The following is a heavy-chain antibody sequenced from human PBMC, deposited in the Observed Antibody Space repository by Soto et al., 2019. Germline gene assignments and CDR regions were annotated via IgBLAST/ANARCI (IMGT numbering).Heavy chain of an antibody. CDR3: ARDSQYSTSWQRFDS. V-gene: IGHV1-18*01. D-gene: IGHD6-13*01. J-gene: IGHJ4*02. CDR2: VNTYNGNP. Sequence: GGELKKPGASVKVSCKASGYTSTNYAISWVRQAPGRGLEWMGWVNTYNGNPNYAQIFQGRVTMTTDTSTGTAYMELRSLKSDDSAIYYCARDSQYSTSWQRFDSWGQGTLVTVSS. CDR1: GYTSTNYA.